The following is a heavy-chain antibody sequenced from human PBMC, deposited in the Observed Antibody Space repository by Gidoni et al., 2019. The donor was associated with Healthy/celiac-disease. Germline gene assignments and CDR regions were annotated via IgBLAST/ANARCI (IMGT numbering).Heavy chain of an antibody. CDR2: INHSGST. Sequence: QVQLQQWGAGLLKHSETLSLTCAVYGGSFSGYYWSWIRHPPGKGLEWIGEINHSGSTNYNQSLKSRVTISVDTSKNQFSLKLSSVTAADTAVYYCARGRCSSTSCYGKYNWFDPWGQGTLVTVSS. V-gene: IGHV4-34*01. D-gene: IGHD2-2*01. CDR1: GGSFSGYY. J-gene: IGHJ5*02. CDR3: ARGRCSSTSCYGKYNWFDP.